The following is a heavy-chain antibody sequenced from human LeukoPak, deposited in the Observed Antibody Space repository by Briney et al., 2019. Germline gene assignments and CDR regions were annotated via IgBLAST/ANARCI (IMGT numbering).Heavy chain of an antibody. V-gene: IGHV1-69*13. CDR2: IIPIFGTA. CDR3: ARRSVGRSGLTNRWFVP. CDR1: GGIFTSYA. D-gene: IGHD3-3*01. Sequence: APVKVCCKPSGGIFTSYASSWVRQAPAPGPEWMGGIIPIFGTANAAQKFQGRVTMTADESTSTAYMELSSLISEDAAVYYCARRSVGRSGLTNRWFVPWGEAGLVTVCS. J-gene: IGHJ5*02.